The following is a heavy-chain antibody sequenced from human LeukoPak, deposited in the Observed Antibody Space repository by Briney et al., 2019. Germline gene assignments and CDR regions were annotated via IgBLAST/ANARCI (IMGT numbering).Heavy chain of an antibody. J-gene: IGHJ6*02. D-gene: IGHD5-24*01. CDR3: ARDPWLSYYYTMDV. Sequence: PSETLSLTCTVSGGSLSSYYWSWIRQPAGKGLEWIGRIYTSGGTNYNPSLKSRVTMSVDTSKNQFSLKLSSVTATDTAVYYCARDPWLSYYYTMDVWGQGTTVTVSS. CDR2: IYTSGGT. V-gene: IGHV4-4*07. CDR1: GGSLSSYY.